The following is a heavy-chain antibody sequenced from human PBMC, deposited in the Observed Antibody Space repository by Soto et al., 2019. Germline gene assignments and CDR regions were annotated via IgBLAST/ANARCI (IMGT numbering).Heavy chain of an antibody. Sequence: VASVKVSCKASGYTFTSYYMHWVRQAPGQGLEWMGIINPSGGSTSYAQKFQGRVTMTRDTSTSTVYMELSSLRSEDTAVYYCAREEGYSYGYDRKGAFDIWGQGTMVTVSS. D-gene: IGHD5-18*01. J-gene: IGHJ3*02. CDR1: GYTFTSYY. V-gene: IGHV1-46*03. CDR3: AREEGYSYGYDRKGAFDI. CDR2: INPSGGST.